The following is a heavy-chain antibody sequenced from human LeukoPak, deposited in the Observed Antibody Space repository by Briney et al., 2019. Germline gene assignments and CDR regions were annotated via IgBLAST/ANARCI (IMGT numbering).Heavy chain of an antibody. CDR1: GGTFSSYD. D-gene: IGHD1-26*01. Sequence: GASVKVSCKASGGTFSSYDINWVRQATGQGLEWMGWMNPNSGNTGYAQKFQGRVTMTRNTSISTAYMELSSLRSEDTAVYYCARGQGGSYDRWDPYYFDYWGQGTLVTVSS. J-gene: IGHJ4*02. V-gene: IGHV1-8*02. CDR2: MNPNSGNT. CDR3: ARGQGGSYDRWDPYYFDY.